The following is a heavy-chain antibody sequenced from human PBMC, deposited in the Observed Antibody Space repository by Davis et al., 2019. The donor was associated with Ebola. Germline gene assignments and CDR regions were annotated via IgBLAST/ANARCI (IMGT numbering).Heavy chain of an antibody. V-gene: IGHV1-3*01. CDR1: GYTFTSYS. CDR3: ARDLAVIAAAGLVGYYYYGMDD. CDR2: INAGNGNT. J-gene: IGHJ6*02. D-gene: IGHD6-13*01. Sequence: AASVKVSCKASGYTFTSYSMHWVRQAPGQGLEWMGWINAGNGNTKYSQKFQGRVTITRDTSASTAYMELSSLRSDDTAVYYCARDLAVIAAAGLVGYYYYGMDDWGQGTTVTVSS.